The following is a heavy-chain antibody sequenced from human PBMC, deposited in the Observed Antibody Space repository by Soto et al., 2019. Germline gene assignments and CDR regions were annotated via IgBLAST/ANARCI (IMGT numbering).Heavy chain of an antibody. CDR1: GDTFTGYY. CDR3: ASDNYQSWSGYRLAPDWFDP. Sequence: ASVKVSCKASGDTFTGYYMHWVRPAPGQGLEWMGWINPNSGGTNYAQKFQGRVTMTRDTSISTAYMELSRLRSDDTAVYYCASDNYQSWSGYRLAPDWFDPWGQGTLVTVSS. V-gene: IGHV1-2*02. CDR2: INPNSGGT. D-gene: IGHD3-3*01. J-gene: IGHJ5*02.